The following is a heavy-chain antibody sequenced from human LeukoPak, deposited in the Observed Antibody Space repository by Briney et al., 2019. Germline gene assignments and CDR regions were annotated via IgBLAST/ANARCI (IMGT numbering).Heavy chain of an antibody. D-gene: IGHD5-18*01. CDR2: ISSSESFI. CDR1: DFTFSSFG. CDR3: ARAPWGTGYTGDY. V-gene: IGHV3-21*01. Sequence: GGSLRLSCIASDFTFSSFGMNWVRQAPGKGLEWVSSISSSESFIYYADSVKGRFTISRDNAKNSLYLQMNSLRAEDTAVYYCARAPWGTGYTGDYWGQGTLVTVSS. J-gene: IGHJ4*02.